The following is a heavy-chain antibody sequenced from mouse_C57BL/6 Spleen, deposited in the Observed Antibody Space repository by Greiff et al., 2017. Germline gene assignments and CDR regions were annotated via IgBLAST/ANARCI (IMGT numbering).Heavy chain of an antibody. CDR3: ARGPSTMVREYYFDY. Sequence: QVQLKQSGAELVKPGASVKLSCKASGYTFTSYWMHWVKQRPGQGLEWIGMIHPNSGSTNYNEKFKSKATLTVDKSSSTAYMQLSSLTSEDSAVYYCARGPSTMVREYYFDYWGQGTTLTVSS. D-gene: IGHD2-2*01. V-gene: IGHV1-64*01. CDR1: GYTFTSYW. CDR2: IHPNSGST. J-gene: IGHJ2*01.